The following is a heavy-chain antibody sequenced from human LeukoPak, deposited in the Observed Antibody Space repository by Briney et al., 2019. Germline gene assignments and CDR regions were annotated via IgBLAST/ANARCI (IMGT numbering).Heavy chain of an antibody. CDR2: ISPDGSTT. V-gene: IGHV3-74*03. CDR3: AREALNCTGAICYGQGFDP. J-gene: IGHJ5*02. Sequence: QPGGSLRLSCAASGFTFSRYWMHWVRQAPGKGLMWVSRISPDGSTTLYADSVKGRFTISRDNAKNSLFLQMNSLRDEDMAVYYCAREALNCTGAICYGQGFDPWGQGTLVTVSS. D-gene: IGHD2-15*01. CDR1: GFTFSRYW.